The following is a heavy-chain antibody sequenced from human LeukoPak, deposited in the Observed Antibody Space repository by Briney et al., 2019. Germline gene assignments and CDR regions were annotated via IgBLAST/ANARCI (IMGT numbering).Heavy chain of an antibody. CDR2: IIPIFGTA. J-gene: IGHJ4*02. CDR3: ARGIAAAGTNPFDY. CDR1: GGTFSIYA. Sequence: SVKVTCKASGGTFSIYAISWVRQAPGQGLEWMGRIIPIFGTANYAQKFQGRVTITTDESTSTAYMELSSLRSEDTAVYYCARGIAAAGTNPFDYWGQGTLVTVSS. D-gene: IGHD6-13*01. V-gene: IGHV1-69*05.